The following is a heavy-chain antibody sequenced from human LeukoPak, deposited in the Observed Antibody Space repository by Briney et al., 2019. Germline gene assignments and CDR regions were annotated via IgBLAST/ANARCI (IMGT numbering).Heavy chain of an antibody. D-gene: IGHD3-9*01. V-gene: IGHV5-10-1*01. CDR3: ARTYYDILTRYSLSDY. CDR2: IDPSDSYT. J-gene: IGHJ4*02. Sequence: GESLRISCKGSGYSFPSDWITCVRQMPGKGLEWMGSIDPSDSYTNYSPSFQGHVTISADKSISTAYLQWSSLMASDTAMYYCARTYYDILTRYSLSDYWGQGTLVTVSS. CDR1: GYSFPSDW.